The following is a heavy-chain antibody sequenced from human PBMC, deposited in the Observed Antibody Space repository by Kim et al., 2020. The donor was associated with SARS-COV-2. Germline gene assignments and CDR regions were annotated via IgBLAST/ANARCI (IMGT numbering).Heavy chain of an antibody. CDR3: ARDHSTYYYDSSVYYRARTPEYYYYGMDV. D-gene: IGHD3-22*01. J-gene: IGHJ6*02. Sequence: GGSLRLSCAASGFTFSDYYMSWIRQAPGKGLEWVSYISSSSSYTNYADSVKGRFTISRDNAKNSLYLQMNSLRPEDTAVYYCARDHSTYYYDSSVYYRARTPEYYYYGMDVWGQGTTVTVSS. CDR2: ISSSSSYT. V-gene: IGHV3-11*05. CDR1: GFTFSDYY.